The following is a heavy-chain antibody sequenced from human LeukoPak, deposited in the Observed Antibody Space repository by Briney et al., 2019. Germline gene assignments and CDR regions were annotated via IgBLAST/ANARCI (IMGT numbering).Heavy chain of an antibody. D-gene: IGHD5-18*01. CDR3: AGRPDTSMVAIFDY. V-gene: IGHV1-2*02. CDR2: INPSSGGT. CDR1: GYTFTGYY. J-gene: IGHJ4*02. Sequence: ASVKVSCKASGYTFTGYYVHWVRQAPGQGLEWMGWINPSSGGTNYAQKFQGRVTMTGDTSISTAYMELSRLTSDDTAVYFCAGRPDTSMVAIFDYWGQGTLVTISS.